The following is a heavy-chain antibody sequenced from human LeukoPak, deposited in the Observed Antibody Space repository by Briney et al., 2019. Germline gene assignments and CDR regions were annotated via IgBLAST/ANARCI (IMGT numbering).Heavy chain of an antibody. Sequence: GESLKISCKGSGYNFTNYWIGWVRQMPGKGLEWMGIIYPGDSDTRYSPSFQGQVTISADKSISTAYLQWSSLKASDTAMYYCARRVWGVYCGGDCYTAFDYWGQGTLVTVSS. D-gene: IGHD2-21*02. CDR1: GYNFTNYW. CDR3: ARRVWGVYCGGDCYTAFDY. J-gene: IGHJ4*02. CDR2: IYPGDSDT. V-gene: IGHV5-51*01.